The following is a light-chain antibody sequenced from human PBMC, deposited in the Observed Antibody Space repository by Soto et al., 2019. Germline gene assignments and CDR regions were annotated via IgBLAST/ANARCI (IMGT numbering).Light chain of an antibody. V-gene: IGKV1-16*01. CDR2: SAS. Sequence: DIQMTQSPSSLSASVGDRVTITCRASQGISTYLGWYQQKPGKVPKSLIYSASSLQSSVPSRFSASGSGTEFTLTISDMQPDDFATYYCQQYYRYPWMFGQGTKVEIK. CDR3: QQYYRYPWM. CDR1: QGISTY. J-gene: IGKJ1*01.